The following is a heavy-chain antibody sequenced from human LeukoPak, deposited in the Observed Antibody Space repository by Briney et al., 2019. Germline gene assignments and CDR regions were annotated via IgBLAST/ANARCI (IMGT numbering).Heavy chain of an antibody. CDR1: GGSLSSYY. Sequence: PLETLSLTCTVSGGSLSSYYWSWIRQPPGKGLEWIGYIYYSGSTNYNPSLKSRVTISVDTSKNQFSLKLSSVTAADTAVYYCARHVPSGFDYWGQGTLVTVSS. CDR2: IYYSGST. J-gene: IGHJ4*02. D-gene: IGHD3-10*02. CDR3: ARHVPSGFDY. V-gene: IGHV4-59*08.